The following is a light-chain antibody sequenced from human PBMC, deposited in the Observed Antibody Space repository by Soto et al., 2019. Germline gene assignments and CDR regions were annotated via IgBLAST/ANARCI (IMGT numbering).Light chain of an antibody. Sequence: EIVMTQSPATLSVSPGERATLSCRASQSVSSNLAWYQEKPGQAPRLLIYGASTRAAGIPARFSGSGSGTEFTLTISSLQSEDFATYYCLQHKGYPHTFGQGTKLEIK. J-gene: IGKJ2*01. CDR3: LQHKGYPHT. V-gene: IGKV3-15*01. CDR1: QSVSSN. CDR2: GAS.